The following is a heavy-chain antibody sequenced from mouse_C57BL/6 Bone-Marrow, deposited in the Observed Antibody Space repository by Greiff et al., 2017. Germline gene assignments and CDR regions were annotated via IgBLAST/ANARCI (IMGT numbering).Heavy chain of an antibody. Sequence: LMESGPGILQSSQTLSLTCSFSGFSLSTSGMGVSWIRQPSGKGLEWLAHIYWDDDKRYNPSLKSRLTISKDTSRNQVFLKITSVDTADTATYYCARRRDYYGSSYVDAMDYWGQGTSVTVSS. CDR1: GFSLSTSGMG. J-gene: IGHJ4*01. V-gene: IGHV8-12*01. D-gene: IGHD1-1*01. CDR3: ARRRDYYGSSYVDAMDY. CDR2: IYWDDDK.